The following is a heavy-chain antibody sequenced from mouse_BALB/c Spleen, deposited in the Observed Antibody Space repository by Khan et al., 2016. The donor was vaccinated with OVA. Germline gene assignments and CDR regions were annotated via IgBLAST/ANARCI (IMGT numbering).Heavy chain of an antibody. V-gene: IGHV1-7*01. CDR2: INPSSGHT. CDR1: GYTFSNYW. Sequence: QVQLQQSGAELAKPGASVKMSCKASGYTFSNYWIHWVKQRPGQGLEWIGYINPSSGHTYYNQTFNDKATLTTDKSSSTPYMQLSSLTSEDSAVYYCARDRIDFWGQGTTLTVSS. CDR3: ARDRIDF. J-gene: IGHJ2*01.